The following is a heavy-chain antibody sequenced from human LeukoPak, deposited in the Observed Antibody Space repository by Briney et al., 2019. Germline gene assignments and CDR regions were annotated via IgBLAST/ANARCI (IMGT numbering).Heavy chain of an antibody. D-gene: IGHD2-15*01. J-gene: IGHJ4*02. CDR3: ARGRRRYCSGGSCYYLDY. CDR1: GYTFTSYD. V-gene: IGHV1-8*01. Sequence: ASVKVSCKASGYTFTSYDINWVRQATGQGLEWMGWMNPNSGNTGYAQKFQGRVTMTRNTSISTAYMELSSLRSEDTAVYYCARGRRRYCSGGSCYYLDYWGQGTLVTVSS. CDR2: MNPNSGNT.